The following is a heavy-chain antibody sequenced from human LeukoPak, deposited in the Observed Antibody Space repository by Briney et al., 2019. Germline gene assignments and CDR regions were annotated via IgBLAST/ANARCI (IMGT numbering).Heavy chain of an antibody. Sequence: PSETLSLTCTVSGGSLNNYYWSWIRQPAGKGLEWIGRIYSSGSTNYNPSLKSRATMSVDTPKKQLSLQPSSVTAPETAVYYCAREVSGSQIWGQGTLVTVSS. J-gene: IGHJ4*02. CDR3: AREVSGSQI. V-gene: IGHV4-4*07. D-gene: IGHD1-26*01. CDR2: IYSSGST. CDR1: GGSLNNYY.